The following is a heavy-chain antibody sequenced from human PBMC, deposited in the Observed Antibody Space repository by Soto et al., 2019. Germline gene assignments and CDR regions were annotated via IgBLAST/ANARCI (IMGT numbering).Heavy chain of an antibody. Sequence: ASVKDSCTASGGTFTNFTIHWVRQAPGQGLEWMRGIIPIFSTTNYAQKFQGRVTISADESTRTAYMELSSLKSEDTAVYYCASSITMIVVAYGMGVWGQGATVTVSS. CDR2: IIPIFSTT. CDR1: GGTFTNFT. CDR3: ASSITMIVVAYGMGV. D-gene: IGHD3-22*01. J-gene: IGHJ6*02. V-gene: IGHV1-69*13.